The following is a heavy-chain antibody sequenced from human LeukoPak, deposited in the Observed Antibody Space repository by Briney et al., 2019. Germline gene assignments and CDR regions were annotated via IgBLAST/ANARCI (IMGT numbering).Heavy chain of an antibody. D-gene: IGHD4-17*01. CDR2: ISASSYYI. CDR1: GFTFSSYT. CDR3: AKDLTTTVTTGGFDY. Sequence: GGSLRLSCAASGFTFSSYTMNWVRQAPGKGLEWVSSISASSYYIYYADSVKGRFTISRDNSNNSLYLQMNSLRAEDTAVYYCAKDLTTTVTTGGFDYWGQGTLVTVSS. J-gene: IGHJ4*02. V-gene: IGHV3-21*04.